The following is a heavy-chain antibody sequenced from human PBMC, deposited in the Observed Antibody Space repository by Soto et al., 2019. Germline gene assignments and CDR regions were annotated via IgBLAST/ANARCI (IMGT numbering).Heavy chain of an antibody. CDR2: MNPGSGDT. Sequence: ASVKVSCKASGYSFTNNDVSWLRQATGQGLEWMGWMNPGSGDTGYAQKFQGRVTMTGDISIATAYMELSSLRSDDTAIYYCARMETFGSLNWFDPWGQGTLVTVSS. CDR1: GYSFTNND. V-gene: IGHV1-8*01. D-gene: IGHD3-16*01. CDR3: ARMETFGSLNWFDP. J-gene: IGHJ5*02.